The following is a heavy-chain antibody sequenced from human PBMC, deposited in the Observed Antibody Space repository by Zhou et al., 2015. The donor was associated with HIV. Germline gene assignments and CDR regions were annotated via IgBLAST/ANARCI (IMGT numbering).Heavy chain of an antibody. CDR3: ARSSVNHDYAFDI. CDR2: ITPMFDIK. V-gene: IGHV1-69*17. D-gene: IGHD3-22*01. CDR1: GGTFSGSD. J-gene: IGHJ3*02. Sequence: QVQLVQSGAELRKPGSSVKVSCKASGGTFSGSDISWVRQAPGQGLEWMGGITPMFDIKNYAQRFRARLNISVDQSTSTAYMELSSLTSEDAAIYFCARSSVNHDYAFDIWGQGTKVIVSS.